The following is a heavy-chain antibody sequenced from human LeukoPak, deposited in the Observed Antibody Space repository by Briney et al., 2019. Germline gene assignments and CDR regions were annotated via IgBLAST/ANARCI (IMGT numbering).Heavy chain of an antibody. CDR1: GFTFSSYA. Sequence: GGSLRLSCVASGFTFSSYAMNWVRQAPGKGLEWVSGISGSGVSTFYADSVKGRFTISRDNSKNTLYLQMNSLRAEDTAVYYCAKGASTWFYFDYWGQGTLVTVSS. J-gene: IGHJ4*02. D-gene: IGHD6-13*01. V-gene: IGHV3-23*01. CDR3: AKGASTWFYFDY. CDR2: ISGSGVST.